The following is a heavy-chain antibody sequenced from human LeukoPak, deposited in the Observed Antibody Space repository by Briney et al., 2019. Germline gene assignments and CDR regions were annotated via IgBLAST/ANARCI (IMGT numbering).Heavy chain of an antibody. V-gene: IGHV3-48*04. CDR1: GFPFSSSA. Sequence: GGSLRLSCAASGFPFSSSAMTWVRQAPGKGLEWVSYISSSGSTIYYADSVKGRFTISRDNAKNSLYLQMNSLKTEDTAVYYCTTGHIQLWLRRGFDYWGQGTLVTVSS. J-gene: IGHJ4*02. D-gene: IGHD5-18*01. CDR3: TTGHIQLWLRRGFDY. CDR2: ISSSGSTI.